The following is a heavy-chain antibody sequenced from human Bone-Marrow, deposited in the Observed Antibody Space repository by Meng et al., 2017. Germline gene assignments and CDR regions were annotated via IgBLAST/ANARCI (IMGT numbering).Heavy chain of an antibody. CDR1: GGSFRGYY. J-gene: IGHJ4*02. CDR3: ARFLPGYSYGFDY. Sequence: SETLSLTCAVYGGSFRGYYWTWIRQSPGKGLEWIGEINDDESDNYTPSLKSRVTISVDRSKNQFSLKMTSVTAADTAVYYCARFLPGYSYGFDYWGQGTLVTVSS. V-gene: IGHV4-34*01. D-gene: IGHD5-18*01. CDR2: INDDESD.